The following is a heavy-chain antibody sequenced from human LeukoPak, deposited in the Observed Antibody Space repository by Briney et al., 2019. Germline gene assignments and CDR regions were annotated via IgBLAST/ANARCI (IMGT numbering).Heavy chain of an antibody. D-gene: IGHD5-18*01. V-gene: IGHV4-59*12. CDR1: GGSISSYY. Sequence: SETLSLTCTVSGGSISSYYWSWIRQPPGKGLEWIGYIYYSGSTNYNPSLKSRVTISVDTSKDQFSLKLSSVTAADTAVYYCARGLLYSYGPYGMDVWGQGTTVTVSS. CDR2: IYYSGST. J-gene: IGHJ6*02. CDR3: ARGLLYSYGPYGMDV.